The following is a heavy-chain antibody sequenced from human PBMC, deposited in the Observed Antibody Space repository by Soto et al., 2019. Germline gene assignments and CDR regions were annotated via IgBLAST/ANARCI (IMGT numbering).Heavy chain of an antibody. D-gene: IGHD6-19*01. V-gene: IGHV1-69*01. CDR2: IIPIFGTA. CDR1: GGTFSSYA. J-gene: IGHJ4*02. Sequence: QVQLVQSGAEVKKPGSSVKVSCKASGGTFSSYAISWVRQAPGQGLEWMGGIIPIFGTANYAQKFQGRVTITADESTSTAYMELSSLRSEDTAMYYCARERAVAGTPLFDYWGQGTLVTVSS. CDR3: ARERAVAGTPLFDY.